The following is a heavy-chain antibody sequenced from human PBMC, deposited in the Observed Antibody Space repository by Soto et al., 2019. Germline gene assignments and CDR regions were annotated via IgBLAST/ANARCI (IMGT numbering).Heavy chain of an antibody. CDR2: INPILGTP. D-gene: IGHD5-12*01. J-gene: IGHJ4*02. Sequence: QVQLVQSGAEVKKPGSSVKVSCKASGATYSTSAISWVRQAPGQGLEWMGGINPILGTPDYAHKFQGRVTISAAESPSTVYMELGSLRSEDTALYFCARGGVDVVATSAFDYWGQGTLVSVSS. CDR3: ARGGVDVVATSAFDY. CDR1: GATYSTSA. V-gene: IGHV1-69*01.